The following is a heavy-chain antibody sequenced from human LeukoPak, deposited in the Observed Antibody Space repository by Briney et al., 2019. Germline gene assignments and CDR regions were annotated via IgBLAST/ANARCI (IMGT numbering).Heavy chain of an antibody. V-gene: IGHV1-69*05. D-gene: IGHD1-26*01. CDR2: IVPIFGTA. CDR3: ARDINSGSSLGAFDI. Sequence: SVKVSCKASGGTFSSYAISWVRQAPGQGPEWMGGIVPIFGTANYAQKFQGRVTITTDESTSTAYMELSSLRSEDTAVYYCARDINSGSSLGAFDIWGQGTMVTVSS. J-gene: IGHJ3*02. CDR1: GGTFSSYA.